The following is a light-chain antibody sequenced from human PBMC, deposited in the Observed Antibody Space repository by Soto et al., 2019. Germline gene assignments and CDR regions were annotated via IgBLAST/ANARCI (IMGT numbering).Light chain of an antibody. J-gene: IGKJ2*01. CDR1: QSVSSY. V-gene: IGKV3-11*01. CDR3: QQRSNWLPN. Sequence: EIVLTQSPATLSLSPGERATLSCRASQSVSSYLAWYQQKPGQAPRLLIYDASNRATGIPARFSGSGSGTDFTLTISSLEPEDFAVYYCQQRSNWLPNFGHGTKLEIK. CDR2: DAS.